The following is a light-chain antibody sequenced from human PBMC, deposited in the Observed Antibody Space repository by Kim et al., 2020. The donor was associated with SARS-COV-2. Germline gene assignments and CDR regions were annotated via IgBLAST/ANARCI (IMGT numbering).Light chain of an antibody. Sequence: GQSVTLSCTGTSNDVGGYNYVSWYQQHPGKAPKLMIYEVSKRPSGVPDRFSGSKSGNTASLTVSGLQAEDEADYYCSSYAGSNNVVFGGGTKLTVL. CDR2: EVS. CDR3: SSYAGSNNVV. CDR1: SNDVGGYNY. V-gene: IGLV2-8*01. J-gene: IGLJ2*01.